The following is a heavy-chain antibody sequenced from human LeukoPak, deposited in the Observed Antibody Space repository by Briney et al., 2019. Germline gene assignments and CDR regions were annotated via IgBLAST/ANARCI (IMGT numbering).Heavy chain of an antibody. CDR3: TRMNTPFDY. CDR1: GYTFTGYY. Sequence: ASVKVSCKASGYTFTGYYMHWVRQAPGQGLEWMGWINPNSGGTNYAQKFRGRVTMTRDTSISTAYMELSRLRSDDTAVYYCTRMNTPFDYWGQGTLVTVSS. CDR2: INPNSGGT. D-gene: IGHD1/OR15-1a*01. V-gene: IGHV1-2*02. J-gene: IGHJ4*02.